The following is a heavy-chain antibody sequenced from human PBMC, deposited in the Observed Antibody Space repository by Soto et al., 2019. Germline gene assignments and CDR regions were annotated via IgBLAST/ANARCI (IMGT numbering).Heavy chain of an antibody. CDR3: ARGGVVAARVPFDI. V-gene: IGHV4-59*08. J-gene: IGHJ3*02. CDR1: GGSISNYY. D-gene: IGHD2-15*01. Sequence: PSETLSLTCTVSGGSISNYYWSWVRQSPGKGLEWIGYISDSGSTNYNPSLKSRVTISVDTSKNQFSLKLSSVTAADTAVYYCARGGVVAARVPFDIWGQGTMVTVSS. CDR2: ISDSGST.